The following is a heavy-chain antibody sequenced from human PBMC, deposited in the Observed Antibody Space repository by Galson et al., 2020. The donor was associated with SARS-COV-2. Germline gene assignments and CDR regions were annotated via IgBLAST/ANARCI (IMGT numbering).Heavy chain of an antibody. V-gene: IGHV4-39*01. Sequence: SETLSLTCTVSGGSISSSNYYWAWIRQPPGKGLEWIGSIYYSGNTYYQPSLKSRVTMSVDTSKNQFSLKLTSVTATDTAVYYCATYPLQINSWEAFDIWGPGTKVTVSS. J-gene: IGHJ3*02. CDR1: GGSISSSNYY. CDR3: ATYPLQINSWEAFDI. CDR2: IYYSGNT. D-gene: IGHD6-13*01.